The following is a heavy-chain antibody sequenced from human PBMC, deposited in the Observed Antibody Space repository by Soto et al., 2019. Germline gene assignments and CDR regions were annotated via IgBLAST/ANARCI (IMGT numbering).Heavy chain of an antibody. CDR3: ARIAMDTAMFRLIYYFVLNF. Sequence: SESLSLTCPVSGGSISSSNWGSWVRQPPGKRLWWSGEIYHSGSTNYNPSIKNRVSISIDTSKNQLSMKLSSVIAADTAVYYCARIAMDTAMFRLIYYFVLNFGGKGTRFTVP. CDR1: GGSISSSNW. CDR2: IYHSGST. V-gene: IGHV4-4*02. J-gene: IGHJ6*04. D-gene: IGHD5-18*01.